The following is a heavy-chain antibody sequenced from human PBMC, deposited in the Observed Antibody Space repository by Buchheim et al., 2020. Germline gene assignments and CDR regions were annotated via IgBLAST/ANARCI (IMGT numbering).Heavy chain of an antibody. CDR3: ASQTYSSGCGSCHNYGMDV. V-gene: IGHV3-11*06. CDR2: ISSSSSYT. D-gene: IGHD6-19*01. CDR1: GFTFSDYY. J-gene: IGHJ6*02. Sequence: QVQLVESGGGLVKPGGSLRLSCAASGFTFSDYYMSWIRQAPGKGLEWVSYISSSSSYTNYADSVKGRFTISRDNSRKTLDLQMNSLRVEDTAVYYCASQTYSSGCGSCHNYGMDVWGQGTT.